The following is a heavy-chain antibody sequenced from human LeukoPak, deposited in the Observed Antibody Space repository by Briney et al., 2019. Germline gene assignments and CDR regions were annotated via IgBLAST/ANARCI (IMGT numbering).Heavy chain of an antibody. J-gene: IGHJ4*02. Sequence: SETLSLTCTVSGGSISSSYYRGWIRQPPGKGLEWIGSIYYSGSTYYNPSLKSRVTISVDTSKNQFSLKLSSVTAADTAVYYCARQGYGSGWYEMDYWGQGTLVTVSS. CDR2: IYYSGST. V-gene: IGHV4-39*01. CDR3: ARQGYGSGWYEMDY. CDR1: GGSISSSYY. D-gene: IGHD6-19*01.